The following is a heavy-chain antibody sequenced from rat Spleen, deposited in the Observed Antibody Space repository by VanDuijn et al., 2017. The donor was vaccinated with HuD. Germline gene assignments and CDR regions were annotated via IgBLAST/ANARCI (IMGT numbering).Heavy chain of an antibody. D-gene: IGHD1-5*01. Sequence: EVQLVETGGGLVQPGRSLKLSCAASGFTFSDHNMAWVRQAPKKGLEWVASISPSGGITDYRDSVKGRFAISRDTAKSTLYLQMDSLGSEDTATYYCATAGTTNWFAYWGQGTLVTVSS. CDR3: ATAGTTNWFAY. CDR2: ISPSGGIT. J-gene: IGHJ3*01. CDR1: GFTFSDHN. V-gene: IGHV5-25*01.